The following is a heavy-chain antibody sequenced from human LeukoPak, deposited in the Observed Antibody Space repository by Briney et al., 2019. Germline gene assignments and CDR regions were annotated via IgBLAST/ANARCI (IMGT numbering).Heavy chain of an antibody. D-gene: IGHD6-19*01. CDR1: GDTFSSSA. V-gene: IGHV1-69*06. CDR2: IIPIFGTA. CDR3: ARGEGSGWYIFGVEH. Sequence: SVKVSCKASGDTFSSSAINWVRQAPGQGLEWMGGIIPIFGTASYAQKFQGRVTITADKSTTTAYIELSSLTSEDTAMYYCARGEGSGWYIFGVEHWGQGTLVTVSS. J-gene: IGHJ5*02.